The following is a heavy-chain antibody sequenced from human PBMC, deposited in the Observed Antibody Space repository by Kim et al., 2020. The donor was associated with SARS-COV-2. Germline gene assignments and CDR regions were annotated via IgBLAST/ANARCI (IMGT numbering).Heavy chain of an antibody. J-gene: IGHJ6*02. V-gene: IGHV3-48*02. CDR1: EFSFSSYS. Sequence: GGSLRLSCAASEFSFSSYSMNWVRQAPGKGLEWVSYISRSSSTINYADSVKGRFTISRDDAKKSLYLQMNSLRDEDTAVYYCARGFSDLGYNYYYMDVWGQGTTVP. CDR2: ISRSSSTI. D-gene: IGHD3-10*01. CDR3: ARGFSDLGYNYYYMDV.